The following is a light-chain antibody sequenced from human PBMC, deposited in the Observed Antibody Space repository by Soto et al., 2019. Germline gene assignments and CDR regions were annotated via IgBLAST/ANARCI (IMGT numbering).Light chain of an antibody. CDR3: QQYYSYTFT. CDR2: AAS. Sequence: AIRMTQSPSALSASTADRVTITCRAIQGISSYLAWYQQKPGKAPKLLIYAASTLQSGVPSRVTSSGSGTDGSVPISCLQPEGLATYDCQQYYSYTFTFGPAAPVDF. CDR1: QGISSY. V-gene: IGKV1-8*01. J-gene: IGKJ3*01.